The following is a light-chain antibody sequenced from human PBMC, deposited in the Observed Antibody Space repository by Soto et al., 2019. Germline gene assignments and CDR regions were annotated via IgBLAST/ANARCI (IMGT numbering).Light chain of an antibody. Sequence: AIRMTQSPSSLSASTGDRVTITCRASQGISSYLAWYQQKPGKAPKLLIYAASTLQSGVPSRFSGSGSGTDFTLTINCLQSEDFATYYCQQYYSTGTFGQGTKVDIK. CDR1: QGISSY. CDR2: AAS. CDR3: QQYYSTGT. V-gene: IGKV1-8*01. J-gene: IGKJ1*01.